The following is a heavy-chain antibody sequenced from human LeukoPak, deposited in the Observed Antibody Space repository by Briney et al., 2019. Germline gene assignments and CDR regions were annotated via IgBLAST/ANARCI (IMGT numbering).Heavy chain of an antibody. CDR3: ASSGYQLLSYYYYMDV. CDR1: GFTFSSYA. Sequence: GGSLRLSCAASGFTFSSYAMSWVRQAPGKGLEWVANIKQDGSEKYYVDSVKGRFTISRDNAKNSLYLQMNSLRAEDTAVYYCASSGYQLLSYYYYMDVWGKGTTVTISS. D-gene: IGHD2-2*01. J-gene: IGHJ6*03. V-gene: IGHV3-7*01. CDR2: IKQDGSEK.